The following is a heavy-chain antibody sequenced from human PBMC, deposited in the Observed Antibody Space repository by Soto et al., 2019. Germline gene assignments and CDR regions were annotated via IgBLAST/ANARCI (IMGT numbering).Heavy chain of an antibody. V-gene: IGHV3-33*01. D-gene: IGHD5-12*01. J-gene: IGHJ4*02. CDR2: IWYDGSNK. Sequence: QVQLVESGGGVVQPGRSLRLSCAASGFTFSSYGMHWVRQAPGKGLEWVAVIWYDGSNKYYADSVKGRFTISRDNSKNTLNLQMNSLRAEDTAVYYCARDEEGYNFNYWGQGTLVTVSS. CDR3: ARDEEGYNFNY. CDR1: GFTFSSYG.